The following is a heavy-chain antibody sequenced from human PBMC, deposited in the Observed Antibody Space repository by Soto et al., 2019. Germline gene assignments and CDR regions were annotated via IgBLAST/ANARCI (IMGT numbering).Heavy chain of an antibody. Sequence: QITLEESGPTLVKPTQTLTLTCTFSGFSLNERAVGVGWIRQPPGKALERLAFTYWDDDNHYSPSLKKRLTITNDTSKNQVVLTMTNTDPADTATYYCAHGSGWLFDYWGQGTQVTVSS. J-gene: IGHJ4*02. V-gene: IGHV2-5*02. CDR3: AHGSGWLFDY. D-gene: IGHD6-19*01. CDR1: GFSLNERAVG. CDR2: TYWDDDN.